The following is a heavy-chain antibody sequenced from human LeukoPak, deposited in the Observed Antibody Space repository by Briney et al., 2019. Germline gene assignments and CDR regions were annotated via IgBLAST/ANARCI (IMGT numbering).Heavy chain of an antibody. CDR3: AKDIAVSDSYFDY. J-gene: IGHJ4*02. D-gene: IGHD6-19*01. CDR1: GFDFSNNG. V-gene: IGHV3-30*02. CDR2: IRYDAANQ. Sequence: GGSLRLPCGASGFDFSNNGMHWVRQAPGKGLEWVAFIRYDAANQYYADSVKGRFTISRDNSKNTLYLEMDSLRSEDTAIYHCAKDIAVSDSYFDYWGQGTLVTVTS.